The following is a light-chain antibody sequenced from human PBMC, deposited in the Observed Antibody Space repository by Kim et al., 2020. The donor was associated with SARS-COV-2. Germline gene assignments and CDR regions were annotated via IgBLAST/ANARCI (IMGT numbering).Light chain of an antibody. CDR3: QQYYSTPYT. J-gene: IGKJ2*01. CDR2: WAS. CDR1: QSVLYSSNNKNY. V-gene: IGKV4-1*01. Sequence: DIVMTQSPDSLAVSLGERVTINCKSSQSVLYSSNNKNYLAWYQQKPGQPPKLLIYWASTRESGVPDRFSGSGSGTDFTVTINSMQAEDVAVYYCQQYYSTPYTFGQGTKLEI.